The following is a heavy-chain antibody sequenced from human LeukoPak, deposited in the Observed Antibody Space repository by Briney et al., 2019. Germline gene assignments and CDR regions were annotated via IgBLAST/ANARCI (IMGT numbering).Heavy chain of an antibody. V-gene: IGHV4-4*07. Sequence: SETLSLTCTVSGGSISSYYWSWIRQPAGKGLEWIGRIHTSGNTNYNSSLKSRVTISVDTSKNQFSLKLSSVTAADTAVYYCARVAWGGAMAPYYFDYWGQGTLVTVSS. D-gene: IGHD3-16*01. CDR3: ARVAWGGAMAPYYFDY. J-gene: IGHJ4*02. CDR2: IHTSGNT. CDR1: GGSISSYY.